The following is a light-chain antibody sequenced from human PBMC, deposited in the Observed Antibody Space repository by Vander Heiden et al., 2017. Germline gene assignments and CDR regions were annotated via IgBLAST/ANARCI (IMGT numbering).Light chain of an antibody. CDR2: GDI. CDR3: QSYDDSLRGFVV. V-gene: IGLV1-40*01. CDR1: SSNIGAGYG. Sequence: HSVLTQPPSVSRAPGQRVTISCTGSSSNIGAGYGVHWYQQLPGAAPKLLIYGDINRPSGVPARFSGSKSGTSASLAISGLQAEDEADYYCQSYDDSLRGFVVFGGGTKLTVL. J-gene: IGLJ2*01.